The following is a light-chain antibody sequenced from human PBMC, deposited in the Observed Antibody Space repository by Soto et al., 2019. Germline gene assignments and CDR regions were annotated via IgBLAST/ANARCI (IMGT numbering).Light chain of an antibody. Sequence: EILMTQSPATLSVPPGERVTLSCRASQTISSNLAWYQQKPGQAPRLLIYGSSIRATGISARFSGSGSGTKFTLTISSLQSEDLAVYYCQQYNNWPRAFGQGTKV. CDR1: QTISSN. J-gene: IGKJ1*01. CDR2: GSS. V-gene: IGKV3-15*01. CDR3: QQYNNWPRA.